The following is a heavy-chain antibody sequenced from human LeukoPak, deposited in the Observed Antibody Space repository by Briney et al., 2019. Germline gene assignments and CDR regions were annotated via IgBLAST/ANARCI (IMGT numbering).Heavy chain of an antibody. Sequence: GSLRLSCAASGFTFNSYSMNWVRQAPGKGLEWGSSISSSSSYIYYADSVKGRFTISRDNAKNSLYLQMNRLRAEDTAVYYCARPPTRYYDILSSFDPWGQGTLVTVSS. CDR1: GFTFNSYS. D-gene: IGHD3-9*01. V-gene: IGHV3-21*04. CDR2: ISSSSSYI. CDR3: ARPPTRYYDILSSFDP. J-gene: IGHJ5*02.